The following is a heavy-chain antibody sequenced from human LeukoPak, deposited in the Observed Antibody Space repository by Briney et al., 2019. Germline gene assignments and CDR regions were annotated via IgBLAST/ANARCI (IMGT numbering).Heavy chain of an antibody. D-gene: IGHD3-22*01. CDR1: GGTFSSYA. J-gene: IGHJ4*02. Sequence: VASVKVSCKASGGTFSSYAISWVRQAPGQGLEWMGRIIPILGIANYAQKFQGRVTITADKSTSTAYMELSSLRSEDTAVYYCARDPGHRSKYYYDSSGYFNFDYWGQGTLVTVSS. CDR3: ARDPGHRSKYYYDSSGYFNFDY. CDR2: IIPILGIA. V-gene: IGHV1-69*04.